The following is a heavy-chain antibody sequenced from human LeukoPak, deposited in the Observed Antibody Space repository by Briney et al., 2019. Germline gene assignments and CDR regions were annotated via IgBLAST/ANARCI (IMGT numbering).Heavy chain of an antibody. J-gene: IGHJ6*03. CDR3: ARAPGYCSTTSCEYYYYMDV. CDR1: SDFFSSVTDY. D-gene: IGHD2-2*01. CDR2: GDYSGGT. Sequence: SETLSLTCTVSSDFFSSVTDYWAWIRQPPGKGLEWIASGDYSGGTYYNPSLESRVAISADMSKNQISLKLSSVTAADTAVYYCARAPGYCSTTSCEYYYYMDVWGKGTTVTVSS. V-gene: IGHV4-39*07.